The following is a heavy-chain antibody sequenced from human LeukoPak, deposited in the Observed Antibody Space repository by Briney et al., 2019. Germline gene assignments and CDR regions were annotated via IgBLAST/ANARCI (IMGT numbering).Heavy chain of an antibody. V-gene: IGHV1-46*01. Sequence: ASVKVSCKASGYTFTNYYIHWVRHAPGQEREWMGGINPSDDSTSYAKKFQDRLTMTRDTSTSTVYMELSSLRSEDTAVYYCARSDDDYWFDPWGQGTLVIVSS. CDR3: ARSDDDYWFDP. CDR1: GYTFTNYY. J-gene: IGHJ5*02. CDR2: INPSDDST. D-gene: IGHD4-17*01.